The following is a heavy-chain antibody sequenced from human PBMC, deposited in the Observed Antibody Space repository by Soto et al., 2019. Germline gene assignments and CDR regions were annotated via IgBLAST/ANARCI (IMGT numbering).Heavy chain of an antibody. V-gene: IGHV3-30-3*01. D-gene: IGHD5-12*01. J-gene: IGHJ4*02. CDR3: AREYGVATIRWFDY. Sequence: QVQLVESGGGVVQPGRSLRLSCAASGFTFSSYAMHWVRQAPGKGLEWVAVISYDGSNKYYADSVKGRFTISRDNSKNTLYLQMNSLRAEDTAVYYCAREYGVATIRWFDYWGQGTLVTVSS. CDR1: GFTFSSYA. CDR2: ISYDGSNK.